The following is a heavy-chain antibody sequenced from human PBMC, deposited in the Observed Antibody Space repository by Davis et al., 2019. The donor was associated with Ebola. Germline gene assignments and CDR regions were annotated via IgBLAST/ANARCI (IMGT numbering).Heavy chain of an antibody. CDR3: ARLITGDRRVTWFDP. Sequence: PSETLSLTCAVSGYSISSGSYWGWIRQPPGKGLEWIGSVYHSGTTYYNPSLKSRVIISVDTSKNQFSLKLSSVTATDTAVYYCARLITGDRRVTWFDPWGQGTLVTASS. CDR2: VYHSGTT. J-gene: IGHJ5*02. CDR1: GYSISSGSY. D-gene: IGHD7-27*01. V-gene: IGHV4-38-2*01.